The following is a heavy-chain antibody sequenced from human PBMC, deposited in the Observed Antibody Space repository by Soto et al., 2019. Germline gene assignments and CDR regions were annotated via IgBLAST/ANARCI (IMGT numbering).Heavy chain of an antibody. D-gene: IGHD3-10*01. J-gene: IGHJ6*02. Sequence: GASVKVSCKASGYTFTSYAMHWVRQAPGQRLEWMGWINTDNGNTKYSQKFQGRVTITRDTSATTAYMELSSLRSEDAAVYYCAGDFGGIHYYGRDFWVLGPTVTVS. CDR1: GYTFTSYA. V-gene: IGHV1-3*04. CDR3: AGDFGGIHYYGRDF. CDR2: INTDNGNT.